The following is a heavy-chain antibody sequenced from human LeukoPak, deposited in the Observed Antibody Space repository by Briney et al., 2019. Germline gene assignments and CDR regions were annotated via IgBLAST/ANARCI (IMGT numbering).Heavy chain of an antibody. D-gene: IGHD6-6*01. CDR1: GFSIKTYS. CDR3: ARVHTLRIAAGDY. CDR2: ISSSGGYI. J-gene: IGHJ4*02. V-gene: IGHV3-21*01. Sequence: GGSLRLSCAASGFSIKTYSMTWVRQAPGKGLEWVSTISSSGGYIYYADSVKGRFTISRDTAKNSLYLQMNSLRAEDTAVYYCARVHTLRIAAGDYWGQGTLVTVSS.